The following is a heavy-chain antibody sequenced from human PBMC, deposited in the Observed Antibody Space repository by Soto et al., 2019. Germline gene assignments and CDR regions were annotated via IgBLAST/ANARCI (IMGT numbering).Heavy chain of an antibody. D-gene: IGHD2-15*01. CDR3: ARGMWEDIVVVVAGRRDY. CDR2: IYYSGST. J-gene: IGHJ4*02. CDR1: GGSISSNS. V-gene: IGHV4-59*01. Sequence: QVQLQESGPGLVKPSETLSPTCTVSGGSISSNSWSWIRLTPGQGLVCAGYIYYSGSTTYNPSLESRVTISVDASRNQFSGMLSSVTGSDSAVYDCARGMWEDIVVVVAGRRDYWGRGTLVAFSA.